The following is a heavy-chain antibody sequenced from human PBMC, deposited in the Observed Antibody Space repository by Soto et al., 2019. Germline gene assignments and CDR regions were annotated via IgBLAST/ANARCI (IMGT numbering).Heavy chain of an antibody. CDR1: GFTFSSYA. J-gene: IGHJ4*02. D-gene: IGHD2-8*01. V-gene: IGHV3-23*01. CDR3: AKGRDIVLMVYAIFDY. CDR2: ISGSGGST. Sequence: GGSLRLSCAASGFTFSSYAMSWVRQAPGKGLEWVSAISGSGGSTYYADSVKGRFTISRDNSKNTLYLQMNSLRAEDTAVYYCAKGRDIVLMVYAIFDYWGQGTLVTVSS.